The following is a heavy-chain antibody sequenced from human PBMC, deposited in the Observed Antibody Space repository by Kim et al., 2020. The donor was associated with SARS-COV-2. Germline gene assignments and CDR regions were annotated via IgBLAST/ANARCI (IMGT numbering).Heavy chain of an antibody. V-gene: IGHV3-53*01. Sequence: TYYADSGKGRFAISRDDSRNMVFLQMNSLRGEDTALYYCATSRGADWGQGTLVTVSS. CDR3: ATSRGAD. D-gene: IGHD3-16*01. J-gene: IGHJ4*02. CDR2: T.